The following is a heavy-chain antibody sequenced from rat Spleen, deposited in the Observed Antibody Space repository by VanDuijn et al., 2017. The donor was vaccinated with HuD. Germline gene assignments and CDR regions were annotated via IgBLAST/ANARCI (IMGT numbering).Heavy chain of an antibody. Sequence: QVQLKESGPGLVQPSQTLSLTCTVSGFSLMDYSVHWVRQPPGKGLEWMGRMKYDGDTYYNSALKSRLSISRDTSKSQVFLKMNSLQTEDTAIYYCTREGFAYWGQGTLVTVSS. CDR2: MKYDGDT. V-gene: IGHV2S30*01. CDR3: TREGFAY. J-gene: IGHJ3*01. CDR1: GFSLMDYS.